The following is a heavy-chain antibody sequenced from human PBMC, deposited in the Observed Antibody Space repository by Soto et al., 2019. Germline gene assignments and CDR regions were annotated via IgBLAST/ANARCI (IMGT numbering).Heavy chain of an antibody. D-gene: IGHD1-26*01. V-gene: IGHV1-18*01. CDR3: ARGPHNLDSGSYHWYFDL. J-gene: IGHJ2*01. CDR2: ISAYNGNT. CDR1: GYTFTSYG. Sequence: ASVKVSCKASGYTFTSYGISWVRQAPGQGLEWMGWISAYNGNTNYAQKLQGRVTMTKDTSTSTAYMELRSLRSDDTAVYYCARGPHNLDSGSYHWYFDLWGRGTLVTVSS.